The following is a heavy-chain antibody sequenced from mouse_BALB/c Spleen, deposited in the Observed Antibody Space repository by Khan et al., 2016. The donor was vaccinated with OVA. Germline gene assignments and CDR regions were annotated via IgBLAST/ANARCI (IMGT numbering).Heavy chain of an antibody. CDR3: ARSVTITTVVATDFDY. J-gene: IGHJ2*01. V-gene: IGHV3-2*02. D-gene: IGHD1-1*01. CDR1: GCSITSDYA. CDR2: ISYSGRT. Sequence: EVKLEESGPGLVKPSQSLSLTCTVTGCSITSDYAWNWIRQFPGNKLEWMGYISYSGRTSYNPSLKSRISITRDTSKNLFFLQLNSVTTEDTATYYCARSVTITTVVATDFDYWGQGTTLTVSS.